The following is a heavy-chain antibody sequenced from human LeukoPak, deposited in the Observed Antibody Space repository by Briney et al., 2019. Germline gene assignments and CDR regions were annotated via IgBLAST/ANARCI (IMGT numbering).Heavy chain of an antibody. J-gene: IGHJ5*02. V-gene: IGHV4-59*08. CDR2: IYYSGST. CDR3: ARHVAGYSSNWYAGWFDP. D-gene: IGHD6-13*01. Sequence: SETLSLTCTVSGGSISSYYWSWTRQPPGKGLEWIGYIYYSGSTKYNPSLKSRVTISVDTSKNQLSLKLSSVTAADTAVYYCARHVAGYSSNWYAGWFDPWGQGTLVTVSS. CDR1: GGSISSYY.